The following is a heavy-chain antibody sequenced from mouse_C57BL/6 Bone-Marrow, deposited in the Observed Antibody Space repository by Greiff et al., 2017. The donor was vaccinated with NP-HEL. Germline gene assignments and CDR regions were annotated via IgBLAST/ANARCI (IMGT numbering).Heavy chain of an antibody. CDR2: LYPRSGNT. CDR3: QFITTVVAYYFDY. V-gene: IGHV1-81*01. CDR1: GYTFTSYG. D-gene: IGHD1-1*01. J-gene: IGHJ2*01. Sequence: QVQLQQSGASLSRPGASVKLSCKASGYTFTSYGISWVQQRTGPGLAWIGELYPRSGNTYYNEKFKGKATLTADKSSSTAYMELRSLTSEDSAVYFCQFITTVVAYYFDYWGQGTTLTVSS.